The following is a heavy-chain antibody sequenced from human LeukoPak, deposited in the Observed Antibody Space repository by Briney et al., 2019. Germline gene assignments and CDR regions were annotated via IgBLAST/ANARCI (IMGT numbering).Heavy chain of an antibody. V-gene: IGHV4-59*02. CDR1: GGSVSSDY. D-gene: IGHD6-6*01. CDR2: IYYSGST. CDR3: ARRSSSGLFDY. Sequence: SETLSLTCTVSGGSVSSDYWSWIRQPPGKGLEWIGYIYYSGSTNYNASLKSRVTISVDTSKNQFSLKLSSVTAADTAVYYCARRSSSGLFDYWGQGTLVTVSS. J-gene: IGHJ4*02.